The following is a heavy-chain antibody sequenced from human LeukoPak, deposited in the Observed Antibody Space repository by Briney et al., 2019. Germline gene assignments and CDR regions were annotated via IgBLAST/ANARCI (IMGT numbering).Heavy chain of an antibody. Sequence: SETLSLTCSVSGDSMNSGLSCWAWIRQPPGKGLEWIGTIYYSGSTGSTFYNPSLKSRVTISVDTSKNQFSLNLSSVTAADTAIYYCARHLYDKTGRPLDSWGQGTLVTVSS. V-gene: IGHV4-39*01. J-gene: IGHJ4*02. CDR2: IYYSGST. D-gene: IGHD3-9*01. CDR3: ARHLYDKTGRPLDS. CDR1: GDSMNSGLSC.